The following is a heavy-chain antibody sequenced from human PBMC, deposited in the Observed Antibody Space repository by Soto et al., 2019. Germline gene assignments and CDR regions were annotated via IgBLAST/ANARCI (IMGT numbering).Heavy chain of an antibody. CDR1: GFSFTGYY. V-gene: IGHV1-2*02. D-gene: IGHD6-6*01. Sequence: ASVKVSCKASGFSFTGYYIHWLRQAPGQGLEWMGWINAHSGGTEYAQKVQGRVTLTRDTTIATAYLTLTSLTFDDSSLYYCAKDLTRQLAYWLDPWGQGTQVTVSS. CDR2: INAHSGGT. CDR3: AKDLTRQLAYWLDP. J-gene: IGHJ5*02.